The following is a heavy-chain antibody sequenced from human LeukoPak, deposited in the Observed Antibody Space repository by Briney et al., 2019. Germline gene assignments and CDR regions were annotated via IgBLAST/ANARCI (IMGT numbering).Heavy chain of an antibody. CDR3: AKDQAPYYDSSGTTGDY. V-gene: IGHV3-30*18. D-gene: IGHD3-22*01. Sequence: GGSLRLSCAASGFTFSSYGMHWVRQAPGKGLEWVAVISYDGSNKYYADSVKGRFTISRDNSKNTLYLQMNSLRAEDTAVYYCAKDQAPYYDSSGTTGDYWGQGTLVTVSS. CDR2: ISYDGSNK. J-gene: IGHJ4*02. CDR1: GFTFSSYG.